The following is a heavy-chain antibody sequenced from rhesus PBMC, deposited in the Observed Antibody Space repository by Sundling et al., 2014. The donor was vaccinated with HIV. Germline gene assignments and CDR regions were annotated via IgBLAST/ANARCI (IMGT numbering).Heavy chain of an antibody. CDR3: AKEYCTRSGCYEAYFDS. Sequence: EVQLVESGGDLAKPGGSLRLSCAASGFSFSDNYMDWVRQAPGKGLEWVSRISNTGASIWYADSVKDRFTISRENAKNTLYLQMNSLRAEDTAVYYCAKEYCTRSGCYEAYFDSWGQGLLITVSS. D-gene: IGHD2-21*01. CDR1: GFSFSDNY. CDR2: ISNTGASI. V-gene: IGHV3-178*02. J-gene: IGHJ4*01.